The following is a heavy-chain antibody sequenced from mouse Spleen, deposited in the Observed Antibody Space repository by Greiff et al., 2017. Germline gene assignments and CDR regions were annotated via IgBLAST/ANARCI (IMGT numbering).Heavy chain of an antibody. Sequence: EVQLQQSGTVLARPGASVKMSCKASGYSFTSYWMHWVKQRPGQGLEWIGAIYPGNSDTSYNQKFKGKAKLTAVTSASTAYMELSSLTNEDSAVYYCTRGLTSYYYAMDYWGQGTSVTVSS. CDR2: IYPGNSDT. J-gene: IGHJ4*01. D-gene: IGHD2-12*01. CDR1: GYSFTSYW. V-gene: IGHV1-5*01. CDR3: TRGLTSYYYAMDY.